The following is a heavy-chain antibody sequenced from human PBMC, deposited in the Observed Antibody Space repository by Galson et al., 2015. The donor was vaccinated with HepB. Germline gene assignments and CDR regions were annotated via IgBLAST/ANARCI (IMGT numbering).Heavy chain of an antibody. V-gene: IGHV3-30*18. CDR1: GFAFSTYG. CDR3: AKGGCSFTSCYTNF. Sequence: SLRLSCAASGFAFSTYGMHWVRQAPGKGLEWVAVISYDGTNKYYADSVKGRFTISRDNSKNTLYLQMNSLRAEDTAVYYCAKGGCSFTSCYTNFWGQGTLVTVSS. J-gene: IGHJ4*02. CDR2: ISYDGTNK. D-gene: IGHD2-2*02.